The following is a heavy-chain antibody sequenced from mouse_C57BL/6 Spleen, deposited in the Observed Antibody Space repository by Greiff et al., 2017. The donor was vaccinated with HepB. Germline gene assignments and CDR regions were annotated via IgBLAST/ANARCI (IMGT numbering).Heavy chain of an antibody. CDR2: INPNNGGT. CDR3: ARADYYGSSSLYYYAMDY. V-gene: IGHV1-26*01. D-gene: IGHD1-1*01. J-gene: IGHJ4*01. Sequence: EVQLQQSGPELVKPGASVKISCKASGYTFTDYYMNWVKQSHGKSLEWIGDINPNNGGTSYNQKFKGKATLTVDKSSSTAYMELRSLTSEDSAVYYCARADYYGSSSLYYYAMDYWGQGTSVTVSS. CDR1: GYTFTDYY.